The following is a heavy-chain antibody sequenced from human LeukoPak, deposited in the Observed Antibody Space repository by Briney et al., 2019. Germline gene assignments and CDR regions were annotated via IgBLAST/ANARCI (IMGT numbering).Heavy chain of an antibody. Sequence: SVKVSCKASGGTFSSYAISWVRQAPGQGLEWMGGIIPIFGTANYAQKFQGRVTITADESTSTAYMELSSLRSEDTAVYYCARVGVDYDILTGYRTYGMDVWGQGTTVTVSS. CDR3: ARVGVDYDILTGYRTYGMDV. CDR2: IIPIFGTA. D-gene: IGHD3-9*01. V-gene: IGHV1-69*13. J-gene: IGHJ6*02. CDR1: GGTFSSYA.